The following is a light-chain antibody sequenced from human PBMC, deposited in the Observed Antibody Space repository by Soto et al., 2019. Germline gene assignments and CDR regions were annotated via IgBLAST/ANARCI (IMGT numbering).Light chain of an antibody. J-gene: IGKJ5*01. Sequence: DIQMTQSPSSLSASVGDRVTITCRASQGISNYLAWYQQKPGKVPKLLIYAASTLQSGVPSRFSGSGSGTDFTLTVNSLQPDDFATYYCQQSYNSPVTFGQGHDWRL. CDR2: AAS. CDR3: QQSYNSPVT. V-gene: IGKV1-39*01. CDR1: QGISNY.